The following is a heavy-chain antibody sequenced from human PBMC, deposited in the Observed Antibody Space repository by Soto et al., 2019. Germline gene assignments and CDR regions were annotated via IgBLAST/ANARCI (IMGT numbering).Heavy chain of an antibody. CDR2: ISSSGSTI. Sequence: PXGSLRLSCAAAGFTFSSYAVSWVRQAPGKGPEWISSISSSGSTIYYADSVKGRFTISRDNSKNTLYLQMSSLRAEDTAVYYCAKVFYYYDSSGYYYFDYWGQGTLVTVSS. D-gene: IGHD3-22*01. V-gene: IGHV3-23*01. J-gene: IGHJ4*02. CDR1: GFTFSSYA. CDR3: AKVFYYYDSSGYYYFDY.